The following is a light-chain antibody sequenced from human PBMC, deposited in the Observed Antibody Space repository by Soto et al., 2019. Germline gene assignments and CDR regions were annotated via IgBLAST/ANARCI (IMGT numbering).Light chain of an antibody. V-gene: IGLV1-47*01. Sequence: QSVLTQPPSASGTPGQRVTISCSGSSSNIGSNYVYWYQQLPGTAPKLLIYRNNQRPSGVPDRFSGSKSGTSASLAISGRRSAEEAADYCAAWDDSLSGPVFGGGTKLTVL. CDR3: AAWDDSLSGPV. CDR1: SSNIGSNY. J-gene: IGLJ2*01. CDR2: RNN.